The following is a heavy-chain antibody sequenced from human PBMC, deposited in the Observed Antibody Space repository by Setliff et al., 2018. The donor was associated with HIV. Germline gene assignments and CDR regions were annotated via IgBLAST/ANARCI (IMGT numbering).Heavy chain of an antibody. J-gene: IGHJ4*02. CDR3: ARGVPPDY. CDR1: GGSISSGGYY. D-gene: IGHD3-3*01. CDR2: MSYSERT. Sequence: SATLSLTFSISGGSISSGGYYWTWIRQHPRKGLECLGYMSYSERTYYKPSLWSRLMFSVAASKTQFSLKLTSVTAADTAVYYCARGVPPDYWGQGTLVTVSS. V-gene: IGHV4-31*03.